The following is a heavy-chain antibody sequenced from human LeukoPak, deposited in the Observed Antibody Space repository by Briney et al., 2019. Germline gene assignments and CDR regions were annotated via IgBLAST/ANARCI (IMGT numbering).Heavy chain of an antibody. J-gene: IGHJ4*02. Sequence: SETLSLMCSVYGGSFSDYFWSWIRQPPGKGLEWIGSIYYSGSTYYNPSLKSRVTISVDTSKNQFSLKLSSVTAADTAVYYCARSGSSTHYWGQGTLVTVSS. D-gene: IGHD6-6*01. V-gene: IGHV4-39*01. CDR1: GGSFSDYF. CDR2: IYYSGST. CDR3: ARSGSSTHY.